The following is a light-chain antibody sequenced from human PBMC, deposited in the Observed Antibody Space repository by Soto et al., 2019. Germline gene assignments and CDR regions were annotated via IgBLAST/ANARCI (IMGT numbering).Light chain of an antibody. CDR1: SSDVGSYNL. CDR2: EGS. Sequence: QSALTQPTSVSGSSGKSITISCTGTSSDVGSYNLVSWYQQHPGKAPKLMIYEGSKRPSGVSNRFSGSKSGNTASLTISGLQAEDEADYYCCSYAGSSTFVFGGGTQLTV. J-gene: IGLJ3*02. V-gene: IGLV2-23*03. CDR3: CSYAGSSTFV.